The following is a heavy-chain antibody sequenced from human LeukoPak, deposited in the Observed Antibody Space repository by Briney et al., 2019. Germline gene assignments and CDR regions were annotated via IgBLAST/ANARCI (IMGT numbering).Heavy chain of an antibody. V-gene: IGHV3-48*03. D-gene: IGHD3-9*01. CDR3: ARDQTHYDVLTGYYPDAFDI. Sequence: GSLRLSCAASGFTFSSYEMNWVRQAPGKGLEWVSYISSSGSTIYYADSVKGRFTISRDNAKNSLYLQMNSLRAEDTAVYYCARDQTHYDVLTGYYPDAFDIWGQGTMVTVSS. J-gene: IGHJ3*02. CDR2: ISSSGSTI. CDR1: GFTFSSYE.